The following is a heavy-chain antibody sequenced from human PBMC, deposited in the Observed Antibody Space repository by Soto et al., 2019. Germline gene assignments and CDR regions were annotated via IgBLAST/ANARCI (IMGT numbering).Heavy chain of an antibody. D-gene: IGHD5-18*01. V-gene: IGHV4-31*03. Sequence: QVQLQESGPGLVKPSQTLSLTCTVSGGSISSGGYYWSWIRQHPGKGLEWIGYIYYSGSTYYNPSIKSRVTISVDTAKNQISRKRSSVTAADTAVYYCAREDTAMEYDYWGQGTLVTVSS. CDR3: AREDTAMEYDY. J-gene: IGHJ4*02. CDR2: IYYSGST. CDR1: GGSISSGGYY.